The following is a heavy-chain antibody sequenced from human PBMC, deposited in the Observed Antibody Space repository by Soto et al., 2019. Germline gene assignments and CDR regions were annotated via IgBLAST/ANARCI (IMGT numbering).Heavy chain of an antibody. CDR2: ISYDGSNK. V-gene: IGHV3-30-3*01. Sequence: GSLRLSCAASGFTFSSYAMHWVRQAPGKGLEWVAVISYDGSNKYYADSVKGRFTISRDNSKNTLYLQRNSLRAEDTAVYYCARDYDILPGSVAGYYYYGMDVWGQGTRVTVSS. J-gene: IGHJ6*02. CDR3: ARDYDILPGSVAGYYYYGMDV. CDR1: GFTFSSYA. D-gene: IGHD3-9*01.